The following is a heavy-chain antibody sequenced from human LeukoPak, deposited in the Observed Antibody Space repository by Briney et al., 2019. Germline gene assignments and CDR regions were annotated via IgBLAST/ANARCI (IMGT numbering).Heavy chain of an antibody. V-gene: IGHV4-30-4*02. D-gene: IGHD6-19*01. CDR1: GASIGSGDHY. CDR2: IYYSGST. J-gene: IGHJ4*02. Sequence: SETLSLTCSVSGASIGSGDHYWSWIRQPPGKGLEWIGYIYYSGSTYYNPSLKSRVTISVDTSKNQFSLKLSSVTAADTAVYYCARAGWFSTTWHFDYWGQGILVTVSS. CDR3: ARAGWFSTTWHFDY.